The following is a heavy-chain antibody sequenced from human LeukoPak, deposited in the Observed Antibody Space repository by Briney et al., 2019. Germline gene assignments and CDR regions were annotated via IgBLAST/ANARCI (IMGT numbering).Heavy chain of an antibody. CDR3: ARVDSGWSREGFDY. CDR2: INSDGSST. D-gene: IGHD6-19*01. J-gene: IGHJ4*02. CDR1: GFTLSSYW. Sequence: GGSLRLSCAASGFTLSSYWMHWVRQAPGKGLVWVSRINSDGSSTSYADSVKGRFTISRDNAKNTLYLQMNSLRAEDTAVYYCARVDSGWSREGFDYWGQGTLVTVSS. V-gene: IGHV3-74*01.